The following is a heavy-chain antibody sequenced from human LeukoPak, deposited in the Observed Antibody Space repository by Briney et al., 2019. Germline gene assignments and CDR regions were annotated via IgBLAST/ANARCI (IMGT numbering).Heavy chain of an antibody. D-gene: IGHD1-14*01. CDR2: IYYSGST. Sequence: SETLSLTCTVSGGSISSYYWSWIRQPPGKGLEWIGYIYYSGSTNYNPSPKSRVTISVDTSKNQFSLKLSSVTAADTAVYYCARHVNRATFDPWGQGTLVTVSS. J-gene: IGHJ5*02. CDR1: GGSISSYY. CDR3: ARHVNRATFDP. V-gene: IGHV4-59*08.